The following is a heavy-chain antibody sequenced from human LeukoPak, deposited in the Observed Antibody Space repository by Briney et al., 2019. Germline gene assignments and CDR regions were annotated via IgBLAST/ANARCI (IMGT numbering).Heavy chain of an antibody. CDR1: GYSFTSYW. D-gene: IGHD6-19*01. J-gene: IGHJ4*02. V-gene: IGHV5-51*01. Sequence: PGESLKISCKGSGYSFTSYWIAWVRQMPGKGLEWTGIIYPDDSDTRYSPSFQGQVTITADKSISTAYLQWSSLKASDNAMYYCARQRRSSGWPNDYWGQGTLATVSS. CDR3: ARQRRSSGWPNDY. CDR2: IYPDDSDT.